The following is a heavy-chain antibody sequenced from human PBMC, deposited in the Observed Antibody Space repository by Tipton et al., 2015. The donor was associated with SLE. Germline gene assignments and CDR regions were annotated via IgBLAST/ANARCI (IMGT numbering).Heavy chain of an antibody. CDR1: GGSIRSFY. Sequence: TLSLTCTVSGGSIRSFYWSWIRQPPGKGLEWIGYIYYSGSTNYNPSLKSRVTISVDTSKNQFSLKLSSVTAADTAVYYCARGRSYDSSGYYFYYYYYMDVWGKGTTVTVSS. V-gene: IGHV4-59*01. D-gene: IGHD3-22*01. J-gene: IGHJ6*03. CDR3: ARGRSYDSSGYYFYYYYYMDV. CDR2: IYYSGST.